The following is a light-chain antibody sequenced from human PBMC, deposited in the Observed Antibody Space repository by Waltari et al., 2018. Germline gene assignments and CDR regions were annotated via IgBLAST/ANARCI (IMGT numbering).Light chain of an antibody. V-gene: IGLV2-18*02. CDR3: SSYNTRHTWV. CDR2: EVT. CDR1: DSAFGDFDR. Sequence: QSALTQPPSVSGSLGQTVSISCTGSDSAFGDFDRVSWYRQSPGTAPKLLIYEVTTRPSGVPDRFSGSKSGNTASLTISGLQPEDDADYYCSSYNTRHTWVFGGGTTLTVL. J-gene: IGLJ3*02.